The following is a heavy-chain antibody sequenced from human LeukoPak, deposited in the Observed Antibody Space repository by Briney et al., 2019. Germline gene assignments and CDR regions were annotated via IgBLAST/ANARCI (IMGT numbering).Heavy chain of an antibody. CDR1: GFTFSSYC. V-gene: IGHV3-30*18. J-gene: IGHJ5*02. CDR3: AKANYYPSSGAPPVANWFAP. Sequence: PGGSLRLSCAASGFTFSSYCMHWVRQAPGKGLEWVAVISYDGSNKYYAYSVNGRFTISRDNSKNPLYLQMNSLRAEDTAVYYCAKANYYPSSGAPPVANWFAPWGQGTLVTVSS. CDR2: ISYDGSNK. D-gene: IGHD3-22*01.